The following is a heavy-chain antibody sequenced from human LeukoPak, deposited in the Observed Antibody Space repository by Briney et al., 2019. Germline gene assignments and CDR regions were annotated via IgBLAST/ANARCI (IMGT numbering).Heavy chain of an antibody. CDR2: IYYSGST. V-gene: IGHV4-39*07. Sequence: SETLSLTCTVSGGSISSSSYYWGWIRQPPGKGLEWIGSIYYSGSTYYNPSLKSRVTISVDTSKNQFSLKLSSVTAADTAVYYCAREAPRDSSGYPYYYYYYMDVWGKGTTVTVSS. CDR1: GGSISSSSYY. CDR3: AREAPRDSSGYPYYYYYYMDV. D-gene: IGHD3-22*01. J-gene: IGHJ6*03.